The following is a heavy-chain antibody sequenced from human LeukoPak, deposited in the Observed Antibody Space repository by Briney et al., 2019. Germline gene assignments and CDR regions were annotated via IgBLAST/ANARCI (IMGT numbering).Heavy chain of an antibody. CDR2: IYCSGST. D-gene: IGHD5-18*01. V-gene: IGHV4-59*01. CDR3: AREGTAMVTDY. J-gene: IGHJ4*02. CDR1: GVSISSYY. Sequence: PSETLSLTCTVSGVSISSYYWSWVRQAPGKGLEWIWYIYCSGSTNYYPSLKSRVNISVDTSKNQFSLKLSSVTAADTAVYYCAREGTAMVTDYWGQGTLVTVSS.